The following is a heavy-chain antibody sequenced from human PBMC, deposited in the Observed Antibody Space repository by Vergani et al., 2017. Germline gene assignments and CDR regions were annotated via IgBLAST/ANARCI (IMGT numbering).Heavy chain of an antibody. D-gene: IGHD3-3*01. J-gene: IGHJ6*03. Sequence: QVQLVQSGAEVKKPGASVKVSCKASGYTFTSYDINWVRQATGQGLEWMGWMNPNSGNTGYAQKFQGRVTMTRNTSISTAYMELSSLRSEDTAVYYCARAPSLVRFLEWLSRPRDYYYYMDVWGKGTTVTVSS. CDR3: ARAPSLVRFLEWLSRPRDYYYYMDV. CDR2: MNPNSGNT. CDR1: GYTFTSYD. V-gene: IGHV1-8*01.